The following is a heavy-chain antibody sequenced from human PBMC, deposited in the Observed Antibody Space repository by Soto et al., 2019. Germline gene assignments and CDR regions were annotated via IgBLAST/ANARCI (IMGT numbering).Heavy chain of an antibody. CDR2: IIPIFGTA. CDR3: HLSYDRFDY. J-gene: IGHJ4*02. Sequence: ASVKVSCKATGHTFTSDYMHWVRQAPGQGLEWMGGIIPIFGTANYAQKFQGRVTITADESTSTAYMELSSLRSEDTAVYYCHLSYDRFDYWGQGTLVTVSS. D-gene: IGHD3-22*01. V-gene: IGHV1-69*13. CDR1: GHTFTSDY.